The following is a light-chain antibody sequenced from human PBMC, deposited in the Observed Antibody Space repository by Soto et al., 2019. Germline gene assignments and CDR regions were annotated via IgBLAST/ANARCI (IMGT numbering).Light chain of an antibody. CDR2: TGS. J-gene: IGKJ4*01. Sequence: DLQMTQSPSSVSASVGDRVSITCRASQGISNWLAWYQQKPGRAPKLLIYTGSSLQSGVPSRFSCAGSGTAFTLTMSSRQPGDVATYYCQQANSFPLTFGGGTKVEIK. CDR3: QQANSFPLT. V-gene: IGKV1-12*01. CDR1: QGISNW.